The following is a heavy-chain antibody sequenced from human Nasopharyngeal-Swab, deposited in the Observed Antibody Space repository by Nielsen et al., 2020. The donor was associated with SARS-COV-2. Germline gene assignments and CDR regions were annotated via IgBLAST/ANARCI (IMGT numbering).Heavy chain of an antibody. J-gene: IGHJ3*02. Sequence: SVKVSCKSSGGTFSSYAISWVRQAPGQGLEWMGGIIPIFGTANYAQKFQGRVTITADESTSTAYMELSSLRSEDTAVYYCARERLGAFDIWGQGTMVTVSS. CDR1: GGTFSSYA. D-gene: IGHD3-16*01. CDR2: IIPIFGTA. CDR3: ARERLGAFDI. V-gene: IGHV1-69*13.